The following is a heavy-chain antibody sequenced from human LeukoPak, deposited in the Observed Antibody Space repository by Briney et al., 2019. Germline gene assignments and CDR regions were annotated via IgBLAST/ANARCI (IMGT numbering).Heavy chain of an antibody. V-gene: IGHV3-48*03. D-gene: IGHD6-13*01. Sequence: GGSLRLSCAASGFTFSSYEMNWVRQAPGKGLEWVSYISSSGSTIYYADSVKGRFTISRDSAKNSLYLQMNSLRAEDTAVYYCARDSPGIAAAGLYYFDYWGQGTLVTVSS. J-gene: IGHJ4*02. CDR3: ARDSPGIAAAGLYYFDY. CDR2: ISSSGSTI. CDR1: GFTFSSYE.